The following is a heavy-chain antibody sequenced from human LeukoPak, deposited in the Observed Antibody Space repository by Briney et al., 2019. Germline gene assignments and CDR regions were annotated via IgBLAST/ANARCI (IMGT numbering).Heavy chain of an antibody. CDR1: GGTFSSYA. CDR3: ARAGGATRNVFDY. V-gene: IGHV1-69*13. D-gene: IGHD1-1*01. Sequence: ASVKVSCKASGGTFSSYAISWVRQAPGQGLEWMGGIIPIFGTANYAQKFQGRVTITADESTSTAYMELSSLRSEDTAVYYCARAGGATRNVFDYWGQGTLVTVSS. CDR2: IIPIFGTA. J-gene: IGHJ4*02.